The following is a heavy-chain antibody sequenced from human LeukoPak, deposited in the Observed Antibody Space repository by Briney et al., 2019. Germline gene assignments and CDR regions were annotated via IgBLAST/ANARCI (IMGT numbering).Heavy chain of an antibody. CDR3: ARGSSPFDY. V-gene: IGHV4-39*02. J-gene: IGHJ4*02. Sequence: SETLSLTCTVSGGSISSRSYYWGWIRQSPGKGLEWIGTIYYSGTTYYNPSLKSRVTISVDTSKNHFSLKLSSVTAADTAVYYCARGSSPFDYWGQGTLVTVSS. CDR1: GGSISSRSYY. CDR2: IYYSGTT.